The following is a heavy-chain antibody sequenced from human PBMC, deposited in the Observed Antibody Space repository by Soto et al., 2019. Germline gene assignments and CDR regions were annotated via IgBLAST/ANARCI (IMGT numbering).Heavy chain of an antibody. J-gene: IGHJ4*01. Sequence: GGSLRLSCAASGFTLRTYTMNWVRQAPGKGLEWVSSISISSSDRYYADSVRGRFTISGDNAKNALYLQMNSLRADDTAVYFCVRGMNPLFGGQGTLVTVSS. CDR1: GFTLRTYT. V-gene: IGHV3-21*06. CDR3: VRGMNPLF. CDR2: ISISSSDR.